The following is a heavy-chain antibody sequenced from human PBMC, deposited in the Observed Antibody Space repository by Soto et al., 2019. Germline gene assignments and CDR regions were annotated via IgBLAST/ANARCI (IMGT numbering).Heavy chain of an antibody. D-gene: IGHD3-22*01. CDR1: GFTFSSYA. J-gene: IGHJ3*02. CDR3: AKDFVDSPGDYYDSSGYSPGAFDI. V-gene: IGHV3-30*09. Sequence: GGSLRLSCAASGFTFSSYAMHWVRQAQGKGLEWVAVISYDGSNKYYADSVKGRFAISRDNSKNTLYLQMNSLRAEDTAVYYCAKDFVDSPGDYYDSSGYSPGAFDIWGQGTMVTVSS. CDR2: ISYDGSNK.